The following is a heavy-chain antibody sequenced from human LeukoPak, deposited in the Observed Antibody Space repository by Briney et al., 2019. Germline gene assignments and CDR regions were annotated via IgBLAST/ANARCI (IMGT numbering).Heavy chain of an antibody. Sequence: GGSLRLSCAASGFTFSSYAMSWVRQTPGKGLEWVSAINGNGVGTFYAGSVVGRFTISRDNSKNTLYLQMSSLRVEDTAVYYCAKEPTGHSFGFDSWGQGTLVAVSS. J-gene: IGHJ4*02. CDR1: GFTFSSYA. V-gene: IGHV3-23*01. CDR3: AKEPTGHSFGFDS. CDR2: INGNGVGT. D-gene: IGHD5-18*01.